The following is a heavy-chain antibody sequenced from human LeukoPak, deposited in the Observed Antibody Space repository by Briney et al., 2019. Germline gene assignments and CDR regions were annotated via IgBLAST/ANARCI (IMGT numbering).Heavy chain of an antibody. J-gene: IGHJ4*02. CDR2: IDWDGDK. D-gene: IGHD3-10*01. CDR1: WFSLSTTGMC. Sequence: GPTLVNLTHTLTLTGTFSWFSLSTTGMCVSWTRQPPGKALEWLALIDWDGDKYYSTSLKTRLTISKDTSKNQVVLTMTNMNPVDTATYYCARTPYGSGSPYLDYWGQGTLVTVSS. V-gene: IGHV2-70*01. CDR3: ARTPYGSGSPYLDY.